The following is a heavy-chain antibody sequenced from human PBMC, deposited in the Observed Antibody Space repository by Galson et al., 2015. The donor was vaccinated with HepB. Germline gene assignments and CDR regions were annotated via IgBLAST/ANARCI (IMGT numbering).Heavy chain of an antibody. J-gene: IGHJ1*01. D-gene: IGHD1-1*01. Sequence: SLRLSCAASGFNFYFAWMSWVRQAPGKGLEWVGRIECDRSGGGKDYAAPVKGRFTISRDDSKTTVFLQMNDLKSEDTAVYYCTWYNGRPEGPLYFHHWGQGTLVTVST. CDR3: TWYNGRPEGPLYFHH. CDR1: GFNFYFAW. CDR2: IECDRSGGGK. V-gene: IGHV3-15*04.